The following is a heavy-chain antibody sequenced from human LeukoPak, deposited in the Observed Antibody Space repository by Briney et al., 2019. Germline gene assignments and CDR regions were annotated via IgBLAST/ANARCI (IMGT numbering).Heavy chain of an antibody. J-gene: IGHJ5*02. CDR3: ARDGRECQLLPWNWFDP. CDR1: GYTFTSYG. CDR2: ISAYNGNT. D-gene: IGHD2-2*01. V-gene: IGHV1-18*01. Sequence: ASVKVSCKASGYTFTSYGISWVRQAPGQGLEWMGWISAYNGNTNYAQKLQGRVTMTTDTSTSTAYMELRSLRSDDTAVYYCARDGRECQLLPWNWFDPWGQGTLVTVSS.